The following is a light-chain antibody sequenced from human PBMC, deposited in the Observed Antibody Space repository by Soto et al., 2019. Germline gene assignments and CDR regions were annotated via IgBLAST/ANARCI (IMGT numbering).Light chain of an antibody. J-gene: IGLJ1*01. CDR2: DVS. V-gene: IGLV2-11*01. CDR3: CSYAGSYISYV. CDR1: SSDVGDYNY. Sequence: QSALTQPRSVSGSPGQSVTISCTGTSSDVGDYNYVSWYQQHPGKAPKLMIYDVSKRPSGVPDRFSGSKSGNTASLTISGLPAEDEADYYCCSYAGSYISYVFGTGTKLTVL.